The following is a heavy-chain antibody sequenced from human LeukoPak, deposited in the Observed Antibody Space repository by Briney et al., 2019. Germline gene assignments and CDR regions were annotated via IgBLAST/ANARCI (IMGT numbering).Heavy chain of an antibody. J-gene: IGHJ4*02. CDR1: GFPFSSYW. Sequence: GVSLRLSCAASGFPFSSYWMSWVRQAPGKGLEWVANIRHDGSETYYVDSLRGRFTISRDNAKNLVYLQMSSLRAEDTAIYYCARYETYDYESNGYLDFWGQGTVVTVSS. V-gene: IGHV3-7*01. CDR3: ARYETYDYESNGYLDF. D-gene: IGHD3-22*01. CDR2: IRHDGSET.